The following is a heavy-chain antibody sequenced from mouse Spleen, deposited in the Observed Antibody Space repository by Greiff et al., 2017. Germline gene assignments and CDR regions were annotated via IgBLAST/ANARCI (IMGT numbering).Heavy chain of an antibody. CDR3: ARGYYYGSSYVGDYFDY. V-gene: IGHV1-76*01. CDR2: IYPGSGNT. CDR1: GYTFTDYY. Sequence: QVQLQQSGAELVRPGASVKLSCKASGYTFTDYYINWVKQRPGQGLEWIARIYPGSGNTYYNEKFKGKATLTAEKSSSTAYMQLSSLTSEDSAVYFCARGYYYGSSYVGDYFDYWGQGTTLTVSS. D-gene: IGHD1-1*01. J-gene: IGHJ2*01.